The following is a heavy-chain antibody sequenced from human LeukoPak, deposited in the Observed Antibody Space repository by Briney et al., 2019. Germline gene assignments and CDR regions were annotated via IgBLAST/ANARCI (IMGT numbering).Heavy chain of an antibody. CDR2: ISSSSSTI. D-gene: IGHD3-10*01. V-gene: IGHV3-48*02. CDR1: GFTFSSYE. J-gene: IGHJ4*02. CDR3: VRGDGWFGELLNFDN. Sequence: GGSLRLSCAASGFTFSSYEMNWVRQAPGKGPEWVSHISSSSSTIYYADSVKGRFTISRDNGKNSLYLQMNSLRDEDTAVYYCVRGDGWFGELLNFDNWGQGTLVTVSS.